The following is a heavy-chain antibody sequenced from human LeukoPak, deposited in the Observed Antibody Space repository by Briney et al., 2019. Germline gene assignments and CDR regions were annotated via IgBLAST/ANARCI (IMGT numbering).Heavy chain of an antibody. D-gene: IGHD5-24*01. J-gene: IGHJ4*02. V-gene: IGHV4-39*01. CDR2: IYYSGST. CDR3: ARSPASRDGYNFPLLLDY. CDR1: GGSLSSSSYY. Sequence: SETLSLTCTVSGGSLSSSSYYWGWIRQPPGKGLEWIGSIYYSGSTYYNPSLKSRVTISVDTSKNQFSLKLSSVTAADAAVYYCARSPASRDGYNFPLLLDYWGQGTLVTVSS.